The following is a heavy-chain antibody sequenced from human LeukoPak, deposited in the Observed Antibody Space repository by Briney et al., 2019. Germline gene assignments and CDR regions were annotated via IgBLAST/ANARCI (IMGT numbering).Heavy chain of an antibody. CDR2: IIPILGIA. Sequence: GASVKVSCKASGGTFSSYAISWVRQAPGQGLEWMGRIIPILGIANYAQKFQGRVTITADKSTSTAYMELSSLRSEDTAVYYCASRGRQQLVKGYFDYWGQGTLVTVSS. CDR3: ASRGRQQLVKGYFDY. V-gene: IGHV1-69*04. J-gene: IGHJ4*02. D-gene: IGHD6-13*01. CDR1: GGTFSSYA.